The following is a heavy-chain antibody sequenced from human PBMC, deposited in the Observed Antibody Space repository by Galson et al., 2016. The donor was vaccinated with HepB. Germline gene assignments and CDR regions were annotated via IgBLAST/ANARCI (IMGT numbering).Heavy chain of an antibody. Sequence: SETLSLTCTVSGVSIRSYSWTWIRQPPGKGLEWIGYIYHSGSTKYNPSLKSRVTISVDTSKNQFSLKLTSVIAADTAFYYCARDRGRVGAGTAGWFDPWGHGTLVTVSS. D-gene: IGHD6-13*01. V-gene: IGHV4-59*01. CDR1: GVSIRSYS. CDR2: IYHSGST. CDR3: ARDRGRVGAGTAGWFDP. J-gene: IGHJ5*02.